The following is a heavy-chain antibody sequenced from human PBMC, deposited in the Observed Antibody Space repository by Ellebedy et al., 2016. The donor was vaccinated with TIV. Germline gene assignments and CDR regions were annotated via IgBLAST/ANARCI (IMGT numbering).Heavy chain of an antibody. D-gene: IGHD2-15*01. J-gene: IGHJ6*02. Sequence: ASVKVSCKASGYTFPGYGISWVRQAPGQGLEWMGWINPDSGATKYAQKFQGRITMTRDTSISTAYLDLSSLTSDDTAVYYCARIVVRRSGLDVWGQGTTVTVSS. CDR1: GYTFPGYG. CDR2: INPDSGAT. V-gene: IGHV1-2*02. CDR3: ARIVVRRSGLDV.